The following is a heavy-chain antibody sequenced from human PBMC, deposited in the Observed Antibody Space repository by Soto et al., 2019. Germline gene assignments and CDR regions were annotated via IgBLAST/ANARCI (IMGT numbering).Heavy chain of an antibody. CDR2: ISYDGSNK. D-gene: IGHD6-13*01. Sequence: LRLSCAASGFTFSSYGMHWVRQAPGKGLEWVAVISYDGSNKYYADSVKGRFTISRDNSKNTLYLQMNSLRAEDTAVYYCAKEQGIAAAGYYYYGMDVWGQGTTVTVSS. J-gene: IGHJ6*02. CDR3: AKEQGIAAAGYYYYGMDV. V-gene: IGHV3-30*18. CDR1: GFTFSSYG.